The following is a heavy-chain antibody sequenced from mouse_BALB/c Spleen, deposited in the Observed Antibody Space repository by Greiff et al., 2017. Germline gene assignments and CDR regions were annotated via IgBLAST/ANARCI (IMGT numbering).Heavy chain of an antibody. D-gene: IGHD2-1*01. Sequence: VQLVESGPGLVAPSQSLSITCTVSGFSLTSYGVSWVRQPPGKGLEWLGVIWGDGSTNYHSALISRLSISKDNSNSQVFLKLNSLQTDDTATYYCAKQRTLYYGPPMDYWGQGTSVTVSS. CDR2: IWGDGST. V-gene: IGHV2-3*01. CDR3: AKQRTLYYGPPMDY. CDR1: GFSLTSYG. J-gene: IGHJ4*01.